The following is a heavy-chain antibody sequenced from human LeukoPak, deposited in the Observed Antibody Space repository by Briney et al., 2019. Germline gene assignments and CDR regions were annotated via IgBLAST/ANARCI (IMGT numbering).Heavy chain of an antibody. CDR2: FYYSGST. D-gene: IGHD3-10*01. J-gene: IGHJ5*02. Sequence: PSETLSLTCTVSGGSISSSSYYWGWIRQPPGKGLEWIGSFYYSGSTYYNPSLKSRVTISVDTSKNQFSLKVTSVTAADTAVYYCARQGYWSGSGSYRHRFDPWGQGTLVTVSS. V-gene: IGHV4-39*01. CDR1: GGSISSSSYY. CDR3: ARQGYWSGSGSYRHRFDP.